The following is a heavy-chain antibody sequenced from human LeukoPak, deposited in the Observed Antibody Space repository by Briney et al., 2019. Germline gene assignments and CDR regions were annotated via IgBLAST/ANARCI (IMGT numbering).Heavy chain of an antibody. Sequence: SETLSLTCAVYGGSFSGYYWSWIRQPPGKGLEWIGEINHSGSTNYNPSLRSRVTISVDTSKNQFSLKLSSVTAADTAVYYCARARYSSGWYGYRGQGTLVTVSS. CDR2: INHSGST. CDR1: GGSFSGYY. V-gene: IGHV4-34*01. CDR3: ARARYSSGWYGY. D-gene: IGHD6-19*01. J-gene: IGHJ4*02.